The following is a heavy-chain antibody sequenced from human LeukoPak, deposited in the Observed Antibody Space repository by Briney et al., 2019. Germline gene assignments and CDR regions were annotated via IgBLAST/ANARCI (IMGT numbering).Heavy chain of an antibody. CDR3: ALLLGYCSGGSCYSTQDFDY. CDR1: GFSLSTSGVG. D-gene: IGHD2-15*01. J-gene: IGHJ4*02. Sequence: SGPTLVKPTQTLTLTCTFSGFSLSTSGVGVGWIRQPPGKALEWLALIYWDDDKRYNPSLKSRLTITKDPSKNQVVLTMTNMDPVDTATYYCALLLGYCSGGSCYSTQDFDYWGQGTLVTVSS. CDR2: IYWDDDK. V-gene: IGHV2-5*02.